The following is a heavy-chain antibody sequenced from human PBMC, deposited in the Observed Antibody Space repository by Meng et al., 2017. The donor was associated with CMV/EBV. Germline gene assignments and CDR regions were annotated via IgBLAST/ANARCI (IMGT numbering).Heavy chain of an antibody. D-gene: IGHD3-22*01. V-gene: IGHV1-69*05. CDR2: IIPIFGTA. J-gene: IGHJ3*02. Sequence: SVQVSCKASGGTFSSYATSWLRQAPGQWLEWMGGIIPIFGTANYAQKFQGRVTITTDESTSTAYMELSSLRSEDTAVYYCAGTYYYDSSGYYYSAFDIWGQGTMVTVSS. CDR1: GGTFSSYA. CDR3: AGTYYYDSSGYYYSAFDI.